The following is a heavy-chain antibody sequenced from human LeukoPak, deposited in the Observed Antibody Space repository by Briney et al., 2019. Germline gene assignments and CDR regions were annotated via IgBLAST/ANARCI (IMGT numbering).Heavy chain of an antibody. CDR1: GYTFTSYG. V-gene: IGHV1-18*01. Sequence: ASVKVSCKASGYTFTSYGFSWVRQAPGRGLEWMGWISAYNGDTNYAQKLQGRVTMTTDTSTSTAYMELRSLRSDDTAVYYCARDSGAMSIIREFGYYVQGCLVTGSS. CDR3: ARDSGAMSIIREFGY. CDR2: ISAYNGDT. J-gene: IGHJ4*02. D-gene: IGHD5/OR15-5a*01.